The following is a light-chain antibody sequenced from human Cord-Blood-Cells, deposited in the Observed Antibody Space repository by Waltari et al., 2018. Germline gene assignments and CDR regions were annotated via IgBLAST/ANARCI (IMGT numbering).Light chain of an antibody. CDR2: AAS. J-gene: IGKJ2*01. Sequence: DIQMTQSPSSLSASVGDGVTITCRASQSISSYLNWYQQKPGKAPKLLIYAASSLQIGVPSRFSGSGSGTDVTLTISSLQPEDFATYYCQQSYSTPYTFGQGTKLEIK. V-gene: IGKV1-39*01. CDR1: QSISSY. CDR3: QQSYSTPYT.